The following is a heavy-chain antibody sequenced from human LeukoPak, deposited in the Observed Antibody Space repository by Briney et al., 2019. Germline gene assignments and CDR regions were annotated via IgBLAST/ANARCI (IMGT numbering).Heavy chain of an antibody. CDR3: AGGSDHRYYYYMDV. V-gene: IGHV4-4*07. D-gene: IGHD3-16*01. Sequence: PSETLSLTCTVSGGSISTYYWSWIRQPAGKGLEWIGRIYTSGSTSYNPSLKSRVTLSVDTSKNQFSLKVTSVTAADTAVYYCAGGSDHRYYYYMDVWGKGTTVTVSS. CDR1: GGSISTYY. J-gene: IGHJ6*03. CDR2: IYTSGST.